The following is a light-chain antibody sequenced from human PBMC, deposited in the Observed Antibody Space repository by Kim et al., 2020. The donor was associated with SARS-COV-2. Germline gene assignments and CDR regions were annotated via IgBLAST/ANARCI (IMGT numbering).Light chain of an antibody. CDR3: QQCYTSPPT. J-gene: IGKJ4*01. CDR1: QSVLFSSNNKNY. V-gene: IGKV4-1*01. CDR2: WAS. Sequence: ATINCKSSQSVLFSSNNKNYLAWYQQKPGQPPKLLIYWASTRESGVPDRFSGSGSGTDFTLTISSLQAEDVAVYYCQQCYTSPPTFGGGTKVDIK.